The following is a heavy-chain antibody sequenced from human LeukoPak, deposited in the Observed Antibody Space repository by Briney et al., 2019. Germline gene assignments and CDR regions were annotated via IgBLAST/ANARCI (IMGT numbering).Heavy chain of an antibody. CDR3: ARPVTYYYDSSGYYGWFDP. D-gene: IGHD3-22*01. J-gene: IGHJ5*02. CDR1: GGTFSSYA. V-gene: IGHV1-2*02. CDR2: INPNSGGT. Sequence: ASVKVSCKASGGTFSSYAISWVRQAPGQGLEWMGWINPNSGGTNYAQKFQGRVTMTRDTSISTAYMELSRLRSDDTAVYYCARPVTYYYDSSGYYGWFDPWGQGTLVTVSS.